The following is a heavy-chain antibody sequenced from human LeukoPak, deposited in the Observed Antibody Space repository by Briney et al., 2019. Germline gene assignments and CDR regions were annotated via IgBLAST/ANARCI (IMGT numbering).Heavy chain of an antibody. CDR3: ARGKGDHTNWFDP. J-gene: IGHJ5*02. CDR2: IYHSGST. Sequence: PSETLSLTCTVSGYSISSGYYWGWIRQPPGKGLEWIGSIYHSGSTYYNPSLKSRVTISVDTSKNQFSLKLSSVTAADTAVYYCARGKGDHTNWFDPWGQGTLVTVSS. D-gene: IGHD2-21*02. V-gene: IGHV4-38-2*02. CDR1: GYSISSGYY.